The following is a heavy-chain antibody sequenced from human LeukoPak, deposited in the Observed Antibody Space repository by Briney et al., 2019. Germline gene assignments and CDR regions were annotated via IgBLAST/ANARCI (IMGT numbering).Heavy chain of an antibody. Sequence: SETLSLTCGVSGGSISSTNWWSWVRQPPGQGLEWIGEISLTGETNYNPSLNGRVTMSLDESRNQLSLDLTSVTAADTAVYYCARHDNIVVVVAALAFDCWGQGTLVTVSS. J-gene: IGHJ4*02. CDR1: GGSISSTNW. CDR3: ARHDNIVVVVAALAFDC. D-gene: IGHD2-15*01. CDR2: ISLTGET. V-gene: IGHV4-4*02.